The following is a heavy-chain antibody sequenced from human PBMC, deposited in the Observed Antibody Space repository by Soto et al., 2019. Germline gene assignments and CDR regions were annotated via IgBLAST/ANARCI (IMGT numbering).Heavy chain of an antibody. D-gene: IGHD5-12*01. Sequence: ASVKVSCKASGGTFSSYTISWVRQAPGQGLEWMGRIIPILGIANYAQKFQGRVTITADKSTSTAYMELSSLRSEDTAVYYCARHRVGEWLRLEGAEGGLFDYWGQGTLVTVSS. CDR1: GGTFSSYT. CDR3: ARHRVGEWLRLEGAEGGLFDY. V-gene: IGHV1-69*02. CDR2: IIPILGIA. J-gene: IGHJ4*02.